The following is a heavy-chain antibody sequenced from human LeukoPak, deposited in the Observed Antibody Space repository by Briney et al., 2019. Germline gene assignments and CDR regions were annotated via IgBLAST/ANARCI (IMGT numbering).Heavy chain of an antibody. CDR3: ARGLPPYDFWSGYYRMHFDY. D-gene: IGHD3-3*01. J-gene: IGHJ4*02. CDR1: GGSFSGYY. CDR2: INHSGST. Sequence: KPSETLSLTCAVYGGSFSGYYWSWIRQPPGKGLEWIGEINHSGSTNHNPSLKSRVTISVDTSKNQFSLKLSSVTAADTAVYYCARGLPPYDFWSGYYRMHFDYWGQGTLVTVSS. V-gene: IGHV4-34*01.